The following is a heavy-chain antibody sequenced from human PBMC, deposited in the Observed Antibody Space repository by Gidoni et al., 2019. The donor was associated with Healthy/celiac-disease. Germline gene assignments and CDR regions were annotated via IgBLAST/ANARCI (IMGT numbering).Heavy chain of an antibody. Sequence: EVQLVESGGGLVQPGGSLRLSCAASGFTFSSYSMNWVRQAPGKGLEWVSYISSSSSTIYYADSVKGRFTISRDNAKNSLYLQMNSLRDEDTAVYYCACRNYDFWSGYWRLVDDYYYYYMDVWGKGTTVTVSS. CDR3: ACRNYDFWSGYWRLVDDYYYYYMDV. D-gene: IGHD3-3*01. CDR2: ISSSSSTI. J-gene: IGHJ6*03. V-gene: IGHV3-48*02. CDR1: GFTFSSYS.